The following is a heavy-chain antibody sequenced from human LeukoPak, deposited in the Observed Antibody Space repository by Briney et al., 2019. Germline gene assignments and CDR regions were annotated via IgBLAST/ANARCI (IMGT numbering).Heavy chain of an antibody. D-gene: IGHD3-10*01. Sequence: SVKVSCKASGGTFSSYAISWVRQAPGQGLEWMGGIIPIFGTANYAQKFQGRVTITTDESTSTAYMELSSLRSEDTAVYYCARDHYYYGSGSYYNRNLYYYYMDVWGKGTMVTVSS. CDR3: ARDHYYYGSGSYYNRNLYYYYMDV. CDR2: IIPIFGTA. CDR1: GGTFSSYA. J-gene: IGHJ6*03. V-gene: IGHV1-69*05.